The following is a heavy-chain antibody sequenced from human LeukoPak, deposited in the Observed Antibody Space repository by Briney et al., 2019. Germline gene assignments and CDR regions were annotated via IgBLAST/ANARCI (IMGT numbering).Heavy chain of an antibody. D-gene: IGHD3-10*01. J-gene: IGHJ6*02. CDR3: ARGGVLYYYYGMDV. Sequence: SETLSLTCAVYGGSFSGYYWSWIRQPPGKGLEWIGEINHSGSTNYNPSLKSRVTISVDTSKNQFSLKLSSVTAADTAVYYCARGGVLYYYYGMDVWGQGTLVTVSS. CDR1: GGSFSGYY. CDR2: INHSGST. V-gene: IGHV4-34*01.